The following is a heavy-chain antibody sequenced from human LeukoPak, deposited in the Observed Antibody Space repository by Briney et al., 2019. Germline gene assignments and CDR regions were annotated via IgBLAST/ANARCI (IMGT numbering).Heavy chain of an antibody. CDR1: GGSISSYY. Sequence: PSETLSLTCTVSGGSISSYYWSWIRQPPGKGLEWIGYIYYSGSTNYNPSLKSRVTISVDTSKNQFSLKLSSVTAADTAVYYCARLGYDYLWGSYRYTPAGGFDYWGQGTLVTVSS. D-gene: IGHD3-16*02. CDR2: IYYSGST. J-gene: IGHJ4*02. CDR3: ARLGYDYLWGSYRYTPAGGFDY. V-gene: IGHV4-59*08.